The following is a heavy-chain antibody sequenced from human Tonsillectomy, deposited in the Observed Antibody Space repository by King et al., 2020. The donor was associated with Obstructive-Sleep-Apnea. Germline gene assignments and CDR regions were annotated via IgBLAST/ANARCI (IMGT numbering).Heavy chain of an antibody. D-gene: IGHD4-17*01. J-gene: IGHJ4*02. V-gene: IGHV5-51*01. CDR2: IYPDDSDT. CDR3: ARLSDYGDYTINPILDY. CDR1: GYSFTTYW. Sequence: VQLVESGAEVRKPGDSLKISCKGSGYSFTTYWIGWVRQMPGKGLEWMGIIYPDDSDTRYSPAFQGQVTISADKSISTAYLQWSSLKASDTAMYYCARLSDYGDYTINPILDYWGQGTLVTVSS.